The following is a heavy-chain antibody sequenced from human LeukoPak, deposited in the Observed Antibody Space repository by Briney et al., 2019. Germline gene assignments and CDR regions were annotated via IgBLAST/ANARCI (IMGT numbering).Heavy chain of an antibody. Sequence: GGSLRLSCAASGFTFSSYVMNWVRQAPGKGLEWVSSITTSSDYIYYADSVKGRFTISRDNAKNSLFLQMNSLRAEDTAVYYCARDNGWLQLTYFDYWGQGTLVTVSS. J-gene: IGHJ4*02. CDR2: ITTSSDYI. CDR3: ARDNGWLQLTYFDY. V-gene: IGHV3-21*01. D-gene: IGHD5-24*01. CDR1: GFTFSSYV.